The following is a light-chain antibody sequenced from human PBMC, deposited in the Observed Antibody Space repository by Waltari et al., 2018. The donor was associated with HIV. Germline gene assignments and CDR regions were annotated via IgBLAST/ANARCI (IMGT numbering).Light chain of an antibody. CDR1: SSDIGGYDY. V-gene: IGLV2-14*01. CDR3: SSYTSVTTSYV. Sequence: QSALTQPASVSGSLGQSIPISCTGTSSDIGGYDYVSWYQQHPGKAPKLLIYEVNNRPSGVSNRFSGSKSGNTASLTISGLQAEDEADYYCSSYTSVTTSYVFGTGTNVTVL. CDR2: EVN. J-gene: IGLJ1*01.